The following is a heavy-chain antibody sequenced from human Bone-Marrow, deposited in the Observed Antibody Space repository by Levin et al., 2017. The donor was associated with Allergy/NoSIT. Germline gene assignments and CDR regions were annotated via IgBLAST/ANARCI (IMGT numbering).Heavy chain of an antibody. Sequence: SETLSLTCSVSGGSIISGDYYWSWIRQHPVTGLEWIGYIYYSGSTYYNPSLKSRVIISLDTSKNQFSLNLTSVTAADTAVYYCARIPAINTHRWFDPWGRGTRVTVSS. D-gene: IGHD3-9*01. J-gene: IGHJ5*02. CDR2: IYYSGST. CDR3: ARIPAINTHRWFDP. V-gene: IGHV4-31*03. CDR1: GGSIISGDYY.